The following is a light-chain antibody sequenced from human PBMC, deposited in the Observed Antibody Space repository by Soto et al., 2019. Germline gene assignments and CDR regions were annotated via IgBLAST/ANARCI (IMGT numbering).Light chain of an antibody. CDR1: QSVFSS. Sequence: TVLTQSPATLSVSPGERATLSCRASQSVFSSLAWDQHKPGQAPRLIIYGAATRATGIPARFSGSGSGTEFTLTISILQSDDIAVYYCQQYHNWPAFGQGTKGEIK. V-gene: IGKV3-15*01. J-gene: IGKJ1*01. CDR2: GAA. CDR3: QQYHNWPA.